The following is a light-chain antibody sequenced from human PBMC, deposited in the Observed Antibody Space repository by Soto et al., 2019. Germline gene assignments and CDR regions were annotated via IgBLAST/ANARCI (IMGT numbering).Light chain of an antibody. CDR1: QSISSW. Sequence: DIQMTQSPSTLSASVGDRVTITCRASQSISSWLAWYQQKPGKAPKLLIYDASSLESGVPSRFSGSGSGTEFTLTISSLQPDDFATYYCQQYNSYWTFGQGTKVELK. V-gene: IGKV1-5*01. CDR2: DAS. J-gene: IGKJ1*01. CDR3: QQYNSYWT.